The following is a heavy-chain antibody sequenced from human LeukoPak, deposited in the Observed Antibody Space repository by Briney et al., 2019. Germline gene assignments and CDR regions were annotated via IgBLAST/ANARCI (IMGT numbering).Heavy chain of an antibody. CDR3: ARHDEYPSNSQTDGFDV. J-gene: IGHJ3*01. Sequence: SETLSLTCTVSGGSISSSSKFWGWIRQPPGKGLEWIGSLRPSTTTYYNPSLRSRVAISVDTSKNQFSLTLSSVTAADSAVYFCARHDEYPSNSQTDGFDVWGQGTMVTVSS. V-gene: IGHV4-39*01. D-gene: IGHD4-11*01. CDR2: LRPSTTT. CDR1: GGSISSSSKF.